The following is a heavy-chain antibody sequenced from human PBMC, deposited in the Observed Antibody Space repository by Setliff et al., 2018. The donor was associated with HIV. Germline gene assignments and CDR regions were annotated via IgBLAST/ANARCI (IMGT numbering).Heavy chain of an antibody. D-gene: IGHD5-12*01. J-gene: IGHJ4*02. V-gene: IGHV3-21*01. Sequence: GGSLRLSCAASGFTFRNYKFNWVRQAPGRGLEWVSSISIGSGGAIDYADSVQGRFTISRDNAKNSLYLQMNSLRADDTAIYYCARDWRSGYDLNFDDWGQGTLVTVSS. CDR3: ARDWRSGYDLNFDD. CDR1: GFTFRNYK. CDR2: ISIGSGGAI.